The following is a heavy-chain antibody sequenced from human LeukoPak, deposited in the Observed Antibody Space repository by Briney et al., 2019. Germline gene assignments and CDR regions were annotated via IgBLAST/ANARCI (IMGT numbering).Heavy chain of an antibody. Sequence: SETLSLTCAVSGGSISSNSYYWGWIRQPPGKGLEWIGSIYYSGSTYYNPSLKSRVTISVDTSKNQFSLKLSSVTAADTAVYYCARSGYSSGWPLDYYYMDVWGKGTTVTISS. CDR3: ARSGYSSGWPLDYYYMDV. V-gene: IGHV4-39*07. J-gene: IGHJ6*03. D-gene: IGHD6-19*01. CDR2: IYYSGST. CDR1: GGSISSNSYY.